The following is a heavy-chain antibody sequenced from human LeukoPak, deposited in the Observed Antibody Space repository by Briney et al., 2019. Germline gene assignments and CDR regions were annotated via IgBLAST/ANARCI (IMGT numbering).Heavy chain of an antibody. J-gene: IGHJ5*02. Sequence: GESLKISCKGSGYSFTTYWIGWVRQMPGKGLEWMGMICPGDSDIRYSPSFQGQVTISADKSISTAYLQWSSLKASDTAMYYCARGPPPDYYDSSGYPPGWFDPWGQGTLVTVSS. D-gene: IGHD3-22*01. V-gene: IGHV5-51*01. CDR1: GYSFTTYW. CDR3: ARGPPPDYYDSSGYPPGWFDP. CDR2: ICPGDSDI.